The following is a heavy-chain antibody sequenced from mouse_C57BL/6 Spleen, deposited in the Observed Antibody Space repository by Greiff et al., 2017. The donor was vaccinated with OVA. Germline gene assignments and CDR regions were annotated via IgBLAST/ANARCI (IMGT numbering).Heavy chain of an antibody. V-gene: IGHV1-72*01. CDR2: LDPNRGGT. Sequence: VQLQQPGAELVKPGASVKLSCKASGYTFTSYWMHWVKQRPGRGLEWIGRLDPNRGGTKYNEKFKSKATLTVDKPSSTAYMQLSSLTSEDSAVYYCARLSYYGNYWYFDVWGTGTTVTVSS. CDR1: GYTFTSYW. D-gene: IGHD2-10*01. CDR3: ARLSYYGNYWYFDV. J-gene: IGHJ1*03.